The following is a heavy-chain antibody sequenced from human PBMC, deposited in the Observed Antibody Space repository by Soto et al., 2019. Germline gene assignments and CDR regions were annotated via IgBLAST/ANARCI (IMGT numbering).Heavy chain of an antibody. J-gene: IGHJ4*02. CDR2: INAGNGNT. D-gene: IGHD6-19*01. CDR3: ASDYGSNWRL. CDR1: GFVSTNHN. Sequence: QAHLVQSGTEVKMPGDSVQVSCKASGFVSTNHNFHWVRQAPGQSLEWMGRINAGNGNTQYSQNFQGRVTFHSDPSASTAFMELTNLRFEDRAMYYCASDYGSNWRLWGQGTLVSVSS. V-gene: IGHV1-3*01.